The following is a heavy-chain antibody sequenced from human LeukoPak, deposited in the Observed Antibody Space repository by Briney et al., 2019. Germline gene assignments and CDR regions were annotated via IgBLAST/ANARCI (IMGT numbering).Heavy chain of an antibody. V-gene: IGHV1-46*01. D-gene: IGHD3-22*01. CDR1: GYSFTSYY. J-gene: IGHJ4*02. Sequence: ASVKVSCKASGYSFTSYYMYWVRQAPGQGLEWMGVISPSGGSTTYAQRFKGSVTMTRDTSTSTVYMELSSLRSEDTAVYYCAKNGDTSGYYYVDYWGQGTLVTVS. CDR3: AKNGDTSGYYYVDY. CDR2: ISPSGGST.